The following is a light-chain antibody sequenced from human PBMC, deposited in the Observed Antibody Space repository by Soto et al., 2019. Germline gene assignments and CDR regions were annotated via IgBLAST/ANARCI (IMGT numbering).Light chain of an antibody. V-gene: IGLV2-14*01. CDR3: SSYTSSSTRV. CDR2: EVN. CDR1: SSDVGGYNY. Sequence: QSVLTQPASVSGSPGQSITISCTGTSSDVGGYNYVSWYQQHPGKVPKLMIYEVNNRPSGVSNRFSGSKSGNTASLTISGLQAEDEADYYCSSYTSSSTRVFGGGTKVTVL. J-gene: IGLJ3*02.